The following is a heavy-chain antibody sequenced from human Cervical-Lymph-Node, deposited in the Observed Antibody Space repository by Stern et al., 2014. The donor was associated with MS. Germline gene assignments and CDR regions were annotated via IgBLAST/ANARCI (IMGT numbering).Heavy chain of an antibody. CDR2: INPSGGGT. CDR1: GYTFTTYH. V-gene: IGHV1-46*01. J-gene: IGHJ4*02. CDR3: ARADSSGWFYLDY. Sequence: VQLVESGAEVKKPGASVKVSCKASGYTFTTYHMHWVRQAPGQGLEWMGIINPSGGGTSYPQKFQGRVTMTRDTSTSTVYMELNTLTSEDSAVFYCARADSSGWFYLDYWGQGTLVTVSS. D-gene: IGHD6-19*01.